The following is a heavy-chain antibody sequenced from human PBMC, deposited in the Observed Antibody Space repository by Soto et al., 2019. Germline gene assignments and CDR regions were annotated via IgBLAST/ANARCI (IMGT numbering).Heavy chain of an antibody. CDR1: GYTFTSYG. D-gene: IGHD6-19*01. CDR3: ARDSGRIAVAGTVWFDP. Sequence: GASVKVSCKASGYTFTSYGISWVRQAPGQGLEWMGWISAYNGNTNYAQKLQGRVTMTTDTSTSTAYMELRSLRSDDTAVYYCARDSGRIAVAGTVWFDPWGQGTLVTVSS. V-gene: IGHV1-18*01. CDR2: ISAYNGNT. J-gene: IGHJ5*02.